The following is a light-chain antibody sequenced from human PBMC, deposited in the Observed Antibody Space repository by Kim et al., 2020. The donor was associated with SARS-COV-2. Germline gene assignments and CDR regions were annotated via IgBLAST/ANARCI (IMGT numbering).Light chain of an antibody. CDR2: QHS. CDR3: QAWDSSTVV. V-gene: IGLV3-1*01. Sequence: SLPPGHAAITTCSVDKLGDKYVCWYQQKPGQSPVLVIYQHSKRPSEIPERFSGSNSGNTATLTISGNQAMDVADYYCQAWDSSTVVFGTGTQLTVL. CDR1: KLGDKY. J-gene: IGLJ2*01.